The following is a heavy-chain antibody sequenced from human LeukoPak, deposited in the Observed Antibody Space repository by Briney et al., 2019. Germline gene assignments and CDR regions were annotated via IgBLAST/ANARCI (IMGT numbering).Heavy chain of an antibody. CDR1: GYTFTSYD. D-gene: IGHD5-12*01. Sequence: ASVKVSCKASGYTFTSYDINWVRQATGQGLEWMGWMNPNSGSTGYAQKFQGRVTSTRNTSISTAYMELSGLRSEDTAVYYCARGRSTGYPYYFEYWGQGTLVTVSS. CDR3: ARGRSTGYPYYFEY. V-gene: IGHV1-8*03. J-gene: IGHJ4*02. CDR2: MNPNSGST.